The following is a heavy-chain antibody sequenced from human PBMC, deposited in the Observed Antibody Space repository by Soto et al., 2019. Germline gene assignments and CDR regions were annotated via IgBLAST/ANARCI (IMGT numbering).Heavy chain of an antibody. D-gene: IGHD6-13*01. V-gene: IGHV4-4*02. CDR3: ARRGRLAAAGTGYGMDV. CDR2: IYHSGST. CDR1: GGSISSSNW. J-gene: IGHJ6*02. Sequence: SETLSLTCAVSGGSISSSNWWSWVRQPPGKGLEWIGEIYHSGSTNYNPSLKSRVTISADKSKNQFSLKLSSVTAADTAVYYCARRGRLAAAGTGYGMDVWGQGTTVTVSS.